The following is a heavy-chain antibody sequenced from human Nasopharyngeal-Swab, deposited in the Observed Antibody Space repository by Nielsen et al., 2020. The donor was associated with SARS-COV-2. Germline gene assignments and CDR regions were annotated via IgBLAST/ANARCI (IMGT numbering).Heavy chain of an antibody. Sequence: GSLRLSCAASGFTFSSYAMHWVRQAPGKGLEWVAVISYDGSNKYYADSVKGRFTISRDNSKNTLYLQMNSLRAEDTAVYYCAREDTMIVTPDYWGQGTLVTVSS. CDR1: GFTFSSYA. V-gene: IGHV3-30-3*01. D-gene: IGHD3-22*01. J-gene: IGHJ4*02. CDR3: AREDTMIVTPDY. CDR2: ISYDGSNK.